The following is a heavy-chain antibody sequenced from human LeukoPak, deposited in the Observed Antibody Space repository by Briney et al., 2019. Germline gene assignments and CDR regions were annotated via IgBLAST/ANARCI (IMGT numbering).Heavy chain of an antibody. CDR3: ARAGDYYDSSGDY. V-gene: IGHV4-4*02. CDR1: GGSISSSNW. D-gene: IGHD3-22*01. Sequence: KSSETLSLTCAVSGGSISSSNWWSWVRQPPGRGLEWIGEIYHSGSTNYNPSLKSRVTISVDKSKNQFSLKLSSVTAADTAVYYCARAGDYYDSSGDYWGQGTLVTVSS. CDR2: IYHSGST. J-gene: IGHJ4*02.